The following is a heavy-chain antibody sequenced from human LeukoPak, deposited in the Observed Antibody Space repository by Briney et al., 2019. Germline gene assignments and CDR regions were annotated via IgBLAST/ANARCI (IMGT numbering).Heavy chain of an antibody. CDR1: GYTFTGYY. J-gene: IGHJ4*02. CDR2: INPNSGGT. Sequence: ASVKVSCKAAGYTFTGYYIHWVRQAPGQGLEWMGWINPNSGGTNYAQKFQGRVTMTRDTSISTAYMELSRLRSDDTAVYYCARDRDSSGYTHFDYWGQGTLVTVSS. CDR3: ARDRDSSGYTHFDY. V-gene: IGHV1-2*02. D-gene: IGHD3-22*01.